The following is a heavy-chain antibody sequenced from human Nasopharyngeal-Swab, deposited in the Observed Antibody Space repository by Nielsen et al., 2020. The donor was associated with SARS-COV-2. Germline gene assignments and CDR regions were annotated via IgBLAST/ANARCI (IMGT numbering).Heavy chain of an antibody. V-gene: IGHV4-59*01. CDR1: GGSISSYY. D-gene: IGHD3-9*01. Sequence: GSLRLSCTVSGGSISSYYWSWIRQPPGKGLEWIGYIYYSGSTNYNPSLKSRVTISVDTSKNQFSLKLSSVTAADTAVYYCARGTIRGYYYYMDVWGKGTTVTVSS. CDR3: ARGTIRGYYYYMDV. J-gene: IGHJ6*03. CDR2: IYYSGST.